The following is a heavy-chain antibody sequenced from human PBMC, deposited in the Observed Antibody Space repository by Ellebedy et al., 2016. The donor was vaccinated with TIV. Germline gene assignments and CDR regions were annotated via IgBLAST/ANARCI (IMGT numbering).Heavy chain of an antibody. Sequence: GEALKISCATSCITFTSNGMNRVRQVPGQRLEWIAFILVGGGSIYYAESVRGRFTISRDNAKNSLYLQMNSLTVDDMAVYYCAGSAVPGYESCNWFDPWGQGTLVTVSS. CDR3: AGSAVPGYESCNWFDP. V-gene: IGHV3-48*04. CDR1: CITFTSNG. J-gene: IGHJ5*02. CDR2: ILVGGGSI. D-gene: IGHD5-12*01.